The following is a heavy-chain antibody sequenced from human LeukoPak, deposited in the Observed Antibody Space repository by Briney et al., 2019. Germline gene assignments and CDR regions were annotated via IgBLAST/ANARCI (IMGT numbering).Heavy chain of an antibody. D-gene: IGHD3-22*01. J-gene: IGHJ4*02. Sequence: PGGSLRLSCAPSAFTFSDYYMSWIRQAPGKGLEWVSYISSRGDTIFYADSVKGRFTISRDNSKNTLYLQMNSLRAEDMAVYYCAKDYYDSSGYRVYYFDYWGQGTLVTVSS. V-gene: IGHV3-11*01. CDR2: ISSRGDTI. CDR1: AFTFSDYY. CDR3: AKDYYDSSGYRVYYFDY.